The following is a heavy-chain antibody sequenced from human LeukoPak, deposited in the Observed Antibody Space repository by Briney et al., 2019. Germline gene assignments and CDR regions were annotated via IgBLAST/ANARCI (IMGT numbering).Heavy chain of an antibody. CDR1: GSIFTSYW. J-gene: IGHJ3*02. CDR3: ARKEVTPEGDAFDI. Sequence: GASLKISCEGSGSIFTSYWIGWGRQLPGKGLEWMGIIYPGDSDTRYSPSFQGQVTISADKSISTAYLQWSSLKASDTAMYYCARKEVTPEGDAFDIWGQGTMVTVSS. V-gene: IGHV5-51*01. D-gene: IGHD4-23*01. CDR2: IYPGDSDT.